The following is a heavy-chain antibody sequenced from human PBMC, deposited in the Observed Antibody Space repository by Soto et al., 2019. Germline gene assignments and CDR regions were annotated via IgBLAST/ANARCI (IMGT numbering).Heavy chain of an antibody. CDR1: GGTFSSYA. D-gene: IGHD5-12*01. J-gene: IGHJ6*02. Sequence: GASVKVSCKASGGTFSSYAISWVRQAPGQGLEWMGGIIPIFGTANYAQKFQGRVTITADESTSTAYMELSSLRSEDTAVYYCARALVATAPYYGMDVWGQGTTVTVSS. CDR2: IIPIFGTA. CDR3: ARALVATAPYYGMDV. V-gene: IGHV1-69*13.